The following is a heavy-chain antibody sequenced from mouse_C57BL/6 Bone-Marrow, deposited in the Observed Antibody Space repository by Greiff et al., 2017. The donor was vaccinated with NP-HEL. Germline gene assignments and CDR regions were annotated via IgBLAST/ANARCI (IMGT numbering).Heavy chain of an antibody. D-gene: IGHD1-2*01. V-gene: IGHV2-2*01. CDR1: GFSLTSYG. CDR3: ARLSLRSWFAY. Sequence: VQLQESGPGLVQPSQSLSITCTVSGFSLTSYGVHWVRQSPGKGLEWLGVIWSGGSTDYNAAFISRLSISKDNSKSQVFFKMNSLQADDTAIYYCARLSLRSWFAYWGQVTLVTVSA. J-gene: IGHJ3*01. CDR2: IWSGGST.